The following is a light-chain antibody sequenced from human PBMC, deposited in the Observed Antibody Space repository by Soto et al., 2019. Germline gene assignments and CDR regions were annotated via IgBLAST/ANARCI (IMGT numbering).Light chain of an antibody. CDR2: DAF. Sequence: EVVMTQSPATLSVSPGERATLSCRDSQSVGSKLAWYQQKPGQAPRLLIFDAFTRATGIPARFSGSGSGTEFTLFISSLQSEDFAVYYCQQYNNWPPLTFGGGTKVEI. CDR3: QQYNNWPPLT. V-gene: IGKV3-15*01. CDR1: QSVGSK. J-gene: IGKJ4*01.